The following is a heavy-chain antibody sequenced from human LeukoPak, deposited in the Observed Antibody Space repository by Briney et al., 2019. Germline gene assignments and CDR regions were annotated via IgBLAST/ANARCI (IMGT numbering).Heavy chain of an antibody. J-gene: IGHJ4*02. Sequence: PGGSLRLSCAASGFTFDDYAMHWVRQAPGKGLEWVSGISWNSGSIGYADSVKGRFTISRDNAKNSLYLQMNSLRAEDTALYYCAKSRPYYDSSGYPYYFDYWGQGTLVTVSS. CDR2: ISWNSGSI. CDR3: AKSRPYYDSSGYPYYFDY. V-gene: IGHV3-9*01. D-gene: IGHD3-22*01. CDR1: GFTFDDYA.